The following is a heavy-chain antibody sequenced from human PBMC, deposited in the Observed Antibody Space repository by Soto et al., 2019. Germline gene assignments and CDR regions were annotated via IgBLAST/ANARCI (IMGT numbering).Heavy chain of an antibody. V-gene: IGHV1-69*02. CDR1: GGTFSSYT. D-gene: IGHD2-15*01. Sequence: QVQLVQSGAEVKKPGSSVKVSCKASGGTFSSYTISWVRQAPGQGLEWMGRIIPILGIANYAQKFQGRVTITADKSTSTAYMELSSLRSEDTDVYYCARASCSGGSCYPDDYWGQGTLVTVSS. CDR3: ARASCSGGSCYPDDY. CDR2: IIPILGIA. J-gene: IGHJ4*02.